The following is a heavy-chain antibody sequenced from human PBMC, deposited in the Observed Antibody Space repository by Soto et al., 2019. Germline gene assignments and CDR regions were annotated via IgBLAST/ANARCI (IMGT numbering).Heavy chain of an antibody. D-gene: IGHD5-12*01. CDR1: EVTFSNHW. CDR2: IKQDESEI. J-gene: IGHJ6*02. Sequence: HLVESGGGSVQPGGSLRLSCVASEVTFSNHWMSWVRQAPGKGLEWVANIKQDESEIYYVDSVKGRFTISRDNAKNSLFLQMNRLRAEDTALYYCVRGSGCPPGMGVWGQGTTVTVSS. CDR3: VRGSGCPPGMGV. V-gene: IGHV3-7*04.